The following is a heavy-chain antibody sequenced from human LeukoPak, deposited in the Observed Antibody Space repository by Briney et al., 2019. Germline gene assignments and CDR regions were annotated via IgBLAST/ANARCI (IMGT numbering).Heavy chain of an antibody. CDR3: ARPLLSSGYDYFDY. J-gene: IGHJ4*02. V-gene: IGHV3-30-3*01. CDR2: TSYDGSNK. Sequence: GGSLRLSCAASGFTFSSYAMHWVRQAPGKGLEWVAVTSYDGSNKYYADSVKGRFTISRDNSKNTLYLQMNSLRAEDTAVYYCARPLLSSGYDYFDYWGQGTLVTVSS. D-gene: IGHD3-22*01. CDR1: GFTFSSYA.